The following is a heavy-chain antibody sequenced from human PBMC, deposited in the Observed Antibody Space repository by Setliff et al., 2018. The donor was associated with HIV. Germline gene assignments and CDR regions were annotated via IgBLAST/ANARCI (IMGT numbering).Heavy chain of an antibody. V-gene: IGHV1-46*01. Sequence: GASVKVSCKASGYTFTRYYINWVRQAPGQGLEWMGRINPSGGGTSYAQKFQGRVTMTRDTSTSTVYMELSSLRSEDTAMDYCARRGGPQQLYLDSWGHGTLVTVSS. D-gene: IGHD3-10*01. CDR3: ARRGGPQQLYLDS. CDR2: INPSGGGT. CDR1: GYTFTRYY. J-gene: IGHJ4*01.